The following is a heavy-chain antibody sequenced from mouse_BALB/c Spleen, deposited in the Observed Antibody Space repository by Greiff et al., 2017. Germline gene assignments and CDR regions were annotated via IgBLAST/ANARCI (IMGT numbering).Heavy chain of an antibody. Sequence: EVKLLESGGGLVKSGGSLKLSCAASGFTFSSYAMSWVRQTPEKRLEWVESISSGGSTYYADGVKGRFTISRDNARTILYLQMSSLMSEDTAMYYCARGDYYGSSLDDWGQGTTLTVSS. CDR3: ARGDYYGSSLDD. J-gene: IGHJ2*01. CDR2: ISSGGST. V-gene: IGHV5-6-5*01. D-gene: IGHD1-1*01. CDR1: GFTFSSYA.